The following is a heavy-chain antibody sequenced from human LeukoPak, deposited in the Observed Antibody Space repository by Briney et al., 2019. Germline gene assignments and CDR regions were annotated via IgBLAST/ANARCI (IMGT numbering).Heavy chain of an antibody. CDR2: ISSSSSYI. CDR3: ARGWRLTYFDY. CDR1: GFTFSSYS. D-gene: IGHD2-8*01. J-gene: IGHJ4*02. Sequence: GGSLRLSCAASGFTFSSYSMNWVRQAPGKGLEWVSSISSSSSYIYYADSVGGRFTISRDNAKNSLYLQMNSLRAEDTAVYYCARGWRLTYFDYWGQGTLVTVSS. V-gene: IGHV3-21*01.